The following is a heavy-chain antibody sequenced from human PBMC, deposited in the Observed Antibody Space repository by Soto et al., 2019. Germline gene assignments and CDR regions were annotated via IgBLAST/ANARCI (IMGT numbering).Heavy chain of an antibody. CDR3: ARMGGSGSYYYYYYYGMDV. V-gene: IGHV5-51*01. J-gene: IGHJ6*02. Sequence: GESLKISCKGYGYSFTSYWIGWVRQMPGKGLEWIGIICPGDSDTRYSPSFQGQVTISADKSISTAYLQWSSLKASDTAMYYCARMGGSGSYYYYYYYGMDVWGQGTTVTVSS. CDR1: GYSFTSYW. D-gene: IGHD3-10*01. CDR2: ICPGDSDT.